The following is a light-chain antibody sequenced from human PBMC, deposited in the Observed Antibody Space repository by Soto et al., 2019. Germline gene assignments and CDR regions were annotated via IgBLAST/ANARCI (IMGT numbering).Light chain of an antibody. CDR3: QQYYSVPHT. Sequence: DIVMTQSPDSLAVSLGERATINCKSSQSVFYSSNNKNYLAWYQQKPGQPPKLLFYWASTRESGVPDRFSGSGSGADFTLTITSLQAEDMEVYYCQQYYSVPHTVGQGTKLEIK. CDR1: QSVFYSSNNKNY. V-gene: IGKV4-1*01. J-gene: IGKJ2*01. CDR2: WAS.